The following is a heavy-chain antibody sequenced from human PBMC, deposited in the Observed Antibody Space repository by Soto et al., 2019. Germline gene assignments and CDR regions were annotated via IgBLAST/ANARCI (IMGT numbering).Heavy chain of an antibody. J-gene: IGHJ5*02. D-gene: IGHD5-12*01. CDR1: GRSISEINSY. CDR2: IHHTGST. V-gene: IGHV4-39*01. Sequence: SETLSLTCSVSGRSISEINSYWGWIRQTPGEGLERIGTIHHTGSTYYNPSLKSRVIISLDTSKNQFSLKLSSVTAADTALYYCARPEGGYGSGYSWFDPWGQGTRVTVSS. CDR3: ARPEGGYGSGYSWFDP.